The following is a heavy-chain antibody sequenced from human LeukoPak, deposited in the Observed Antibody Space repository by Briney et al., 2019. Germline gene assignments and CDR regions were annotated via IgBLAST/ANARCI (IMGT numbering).Heavy chain of an antibody. CDR1: GFTFSSYA. CDR2: INWNGGST. CDR3: ARYRSGTVGATGYYYMDV. Sequence: GGSLRLSCAASGFTFSSYAMSWVRQAPGKGLEWVSGINWNGGSTGYADSVKGRFTISRDNAKNSLYLQMNSLRAEDTAVYYCARYRSGTVGATGYYYMDVWGKGTTVTVSS. V-gene: IGHV3-20*04. J-gene: IGHJ6*03. D-gene: IGHD1-26*01.